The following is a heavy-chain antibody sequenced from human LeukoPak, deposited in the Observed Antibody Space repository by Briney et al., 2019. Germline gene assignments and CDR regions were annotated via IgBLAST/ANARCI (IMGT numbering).Heavy chain of an antibody. CDR1: GGTFSSYA. V-gene: IGHV1-69*06. J-gene: IGHJ3*02. CDR2: IIPIFGTA. Sequence: SVKVSCKASGGTFSSYAISWVRQAPGQGLEWMGGIIPIFGTANYAQKFQGRVTITADKSTSTAYMELSSLRSEDTAVYYCARVVTDHDAFDIWGQGTMVTVSS. CDR3: ARVVTDHDAFDI.